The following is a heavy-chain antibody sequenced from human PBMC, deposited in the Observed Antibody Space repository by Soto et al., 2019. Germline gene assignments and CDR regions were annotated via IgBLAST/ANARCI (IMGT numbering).Heavy chain of an antibody. CDR1: GFTFSSYG. D-gene: IGHD3-16*01. V-gene: IGHV3-30*18. CDR2: ISYDGSDK. Sequence: GGSLRLSCAGSGFTFSSYGMHWVRQAPGKGLEWVAVISYDGSDKYYGDSVKGRFTISRDDSKNTLYLQMNSLRVEDTAIYYCAKTAGYDYVWGSSCLVPWGQGTLVSVSS. CDR3: AKTAGYDYVWGSSCLVP. J-gene: IGHJ5*02.